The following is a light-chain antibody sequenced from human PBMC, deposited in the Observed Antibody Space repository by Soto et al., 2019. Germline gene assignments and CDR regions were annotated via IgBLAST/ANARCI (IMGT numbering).Light chain of an antibody. CDR1: QSIHTS. J-gene: IGKJ5*01. CDR2: DST. CDR3: QQRNVWPPIT. V-gene: IGKV3-11*01. Sequence: VLTQSPATLSLSPCERATLSCRASQSIHTSLAWYQQKPGQPPRLAVYDSTLRANGVPDRFVGSRSGTEFTLTINNLEPEGFSVYYCQQRNVWPPITFGQGTRLEI.